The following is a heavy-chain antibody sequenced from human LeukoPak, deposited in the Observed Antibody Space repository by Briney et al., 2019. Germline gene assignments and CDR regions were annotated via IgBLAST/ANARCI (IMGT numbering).Heavy chain of an antibody. CDR1: GFTFTNYA. CDR2: ISSPGAST. Sequence: GGSLRLSCAASGFTFTNYAMSWVRLAPGKGLEWVSAISSPGASTYYADSVKGRFTISRDNSKNTLYLQMNSLRAEDTAVYYCATLDRWSAGTDYWGQGTLVSVSS. J-gene: IGHJ4*02. CDR3: ATLDRWSAGTDY. V-gene: IGHV3-23*01. D-gene: IGHD6-13*01.